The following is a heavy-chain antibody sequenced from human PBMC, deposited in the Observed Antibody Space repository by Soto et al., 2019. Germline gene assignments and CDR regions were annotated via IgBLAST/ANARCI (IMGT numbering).Heavy chain of an antibody. J-gene: IGHJ4*02. V-gene: IGHV3-30*18. Sequence: GGSLRLSCAASGFTFSSYGMHWVRQAPGKGLEWVAVISYDGSNKYYADSVKGRLTISRDNSKNTLYLQMNSLRAEDTAVYYCAKVDSSGWYYFDYWGQGTPVTVSS. CDR1: GFTFSSYG. CDR3: AKVDSSGWYYFDY. CDR2: ISYDGSNK. D-gene: IGHD6-19*01.